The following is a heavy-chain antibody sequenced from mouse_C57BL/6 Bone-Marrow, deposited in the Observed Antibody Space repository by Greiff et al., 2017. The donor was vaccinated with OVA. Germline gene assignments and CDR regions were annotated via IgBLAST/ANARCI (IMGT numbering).Heavy chain of an antibody. CDR2: LYPRSGNT. J-gene: IGHJ1*03. CDR1: GYTFTSYG. CDR3: ARSGWDWYFDV. Sequence: QVQLQQSGAELARPGASVKLSCKASGYTFTSYGISWVKQSTGQGLEWIGALYPRSGNTYYNEKFKGKATLTADKSSSTAYMELRSLTSEDSAVYVCARSGWDWYFDVWGTGTTVTVSS. V-gene: IGHV1-81*01. D-gene: IGHD3-1*01.